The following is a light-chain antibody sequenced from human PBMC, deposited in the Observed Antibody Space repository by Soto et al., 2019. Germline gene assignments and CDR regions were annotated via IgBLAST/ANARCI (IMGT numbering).Light chain of an antibody. Sequence: QSVLTQPAFVSGSPGQSIAISCTGTSSDVGSHDLVSWYQQQSGKVPKLIIYDVSSRPSGVSNHFSGSKSGNTASLTISGLQAEDEADYYCSSFTSTTTYVFGTGTKVTVL. J-gene: IGLJ1*01. CDR3: SSFTSTTTYV. CDR1: SSDVGSHDL. V-gene: IGLV2-14*02. CDR2: DVS.